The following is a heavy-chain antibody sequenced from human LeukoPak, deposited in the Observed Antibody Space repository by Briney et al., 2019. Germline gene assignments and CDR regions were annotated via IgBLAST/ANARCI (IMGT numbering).Heavy chain of an antibody. D-gene: IGHD6-19*01. V-gene: IGHV4-39*07. CDR1: GGSISSGAYY. J-gene: IGHJ4*02. CDR2: INHSGST. Sequence: SETLSLTCSVSGGSISSGAYYWGWIRQPPGKGLEWIGEINHSGSTNYNPSLKSRVTISVDTSKNQFSLKLSSVTAADTAVYYCARRPLPHSSGWYHEDYWGQGTLVTVSS. CDR3: ARRPLPHSSGWYHEDY.